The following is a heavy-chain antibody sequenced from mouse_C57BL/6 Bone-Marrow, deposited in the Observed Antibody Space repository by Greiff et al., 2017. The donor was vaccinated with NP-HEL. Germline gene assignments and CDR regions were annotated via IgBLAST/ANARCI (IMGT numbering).Heavy chain of an antibody. D-gene: IGHD2-2*01. CDR1: GYTFTSYW. Sequence: VQLQQPGAELVKPGASVKMSCKASGYTFTSYWITWVKQRPGQGLEWIGDIYPGSGSTNYNEKFKSKATLTVDTSSSTAYMQLSSLTSEDAAVYYCATWGGSTMVTTHYVDYWGQGTTLTVSS. CDR2: IYPGSGST. V-gene: IGHV1-55*01. J-gene: IGHJ2*01. CDR3: ATWGGSTMVTTHYVDY.